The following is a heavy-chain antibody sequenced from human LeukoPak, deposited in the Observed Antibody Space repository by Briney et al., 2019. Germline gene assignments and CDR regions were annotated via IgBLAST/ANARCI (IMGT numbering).Heavy chain of an antibody. CDR2: ISSSTMTI. CDR3: ARGGSSWYSAFDV. D-gene: IGHD6-13*01. J-gene: IGHJ3*01. CDR1: GGSFSGYY. V-gene: IGHV3-11*04. Sequence: LSLTCAVYGGSFSGYYWSWIRQAPGKGLEWVSYISSSTMTIYYADSVKGRFTISRDNAKNSLYLQMNSLRAEDTAVYYCARGGSSWYSAFDVWGQGTMVTVSS.